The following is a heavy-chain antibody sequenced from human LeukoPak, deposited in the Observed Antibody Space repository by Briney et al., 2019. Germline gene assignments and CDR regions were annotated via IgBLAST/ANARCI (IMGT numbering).Heavy chain of an antibody. D-gene: IGHD3-9*01. CDR1: GYTFTGYY. Sequence: GASVKVSCKASGYTFTGYYMHWVRQAPGQGLEWMGWINPNSGGTNYAQKFQGRVTMTRDTSISTAYMELSRLRSDDTAVYYCARDPYYDILTGYYTWFDPWGQGTLVTVSS. V-gene: IGHV1-2*02. J-gene: IGHJ5*02. CDR3: ARDPYYDILTGYYTWFDP. CDR2: INPNSGGT.